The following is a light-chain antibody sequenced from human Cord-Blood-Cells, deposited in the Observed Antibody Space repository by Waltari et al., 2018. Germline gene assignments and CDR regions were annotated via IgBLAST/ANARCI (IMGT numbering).Light chain of an antibody. CDR3: QQSYSTPT. Sequence: DISMTQSPSSLSAPVGSRGTITRRATQSISSYLKWYQQKPGKVPKLLSYAASSLTSGVPSRVSGSGSGTDFTLTSSSLQPEDLATYYCQQSYSTPTFGQRAKVE. CDR2: AAS. J-gene: IGKJ1*01. V-gene: IGKV1-39*01. CDR1: QSISSY.